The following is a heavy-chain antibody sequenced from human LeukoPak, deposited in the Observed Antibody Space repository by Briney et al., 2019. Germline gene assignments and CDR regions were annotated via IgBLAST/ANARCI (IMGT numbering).Heavy chain of an antibody. CDR1: GGSISSSSYY. CDR2: IYHSGST. V-gene: IGHV4-30-2*01. D-gene: IGHD3-9*01. Sequence: SETLSLTCTVSGGSISSSSYYWGWIRQPPGKGLEWIGYIYHSGSTYYNPSLKSRVTISVDRSKNQFSLKLSSVTAADTAVYYCARGGALRYFDWSSRGPLDWGQGTLVTVSS. J-gene: IGHJ4*02. CDR3: ARGGALRYFDWSSRGPLD.